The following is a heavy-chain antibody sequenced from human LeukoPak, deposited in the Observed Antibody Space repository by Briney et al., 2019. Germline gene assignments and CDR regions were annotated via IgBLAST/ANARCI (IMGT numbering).Heavy chain of an antibody. V-gene: IGHV3-30*18. CDR2: ISYDGSNK. CDR1: GFTFSSYG. D-gene: IGHD3-22*01. Sequence: PGGSLRLSCAASGFTFSSYGMHWVRQAPGKGLEWVAVISYDGSNKYYADSVKGRFTISRDNSKNTLYLQMNSLRAEDTAVYYCAKDPYYYDSSGYYVGDAFDIWGQGTMVTVSS. J-gene: IGHJ3*02. CDR3: AKDPYYYDSSGYYVGDAFDI.